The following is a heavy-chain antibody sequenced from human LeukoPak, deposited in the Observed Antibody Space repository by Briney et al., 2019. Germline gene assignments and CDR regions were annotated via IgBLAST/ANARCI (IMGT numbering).Heavy chain of an antibody. CDR2: INPNSGGT. Sequence: ASVKVSCKASGYTFTDYYMHWVRQAPGQGLEWMGWINPNSGGTNYAQKFQGRVTMTREMSISTVYMELSRLRADDTAVYSCARGGTVVRGADDALDIWGQGTMVTVS. D-gene: IGHD3-10*01. J-gene: IGHJ3*02. CDR3: ARGGTVVRGADDALDI. CDR1: GYTFTDYY. V-gene: IGHV1-2*02.